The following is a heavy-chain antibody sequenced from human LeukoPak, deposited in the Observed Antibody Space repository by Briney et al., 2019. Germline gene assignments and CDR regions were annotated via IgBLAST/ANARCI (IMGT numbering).Heavy chain of an antibody. J-gene: IGHJ4*02. D-gene: IGHD4-17*01. CDR3: ARTAILHGDVNLDY. V-gene: IGHV1-8*01. CDR1: GYTFTSYD. Sequence: ASVKVSCKASGYTFTSYDINWVRQATGQGLEWMGWMNPNSGNTGYAQKFQGRVTMTRNTSISTAYMELSSLRSEDTAVYYCARTAILHGDVNLDYWGQGTLVTVSS. CDR2: MNPNSGNT.